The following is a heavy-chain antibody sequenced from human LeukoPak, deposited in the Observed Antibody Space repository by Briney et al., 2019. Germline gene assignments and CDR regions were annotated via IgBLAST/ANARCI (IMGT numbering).Heavy chain of an antibody. Sequence: TGGSLRLSCAASGFTFSSYAMSWVRQAPGKGLEWASAISGSGGSTYYADSVKGRFTISRDNSKNTLYLQMNSLRAEDTAVYYCAKSNSGRKDYFDYWGQGTLVTVSS. CDR2: ISGSGGST. J-gene: IGHJ4*02. CDR3: AKSNSGRKDYFDY. V-gene: IGHV3-23*01. CDR1: GFTFSSYA. D-gene: IGHD1-26*01.